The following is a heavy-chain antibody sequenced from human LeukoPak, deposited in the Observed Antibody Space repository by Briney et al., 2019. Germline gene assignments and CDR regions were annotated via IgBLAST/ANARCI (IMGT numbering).Heavy chain of an antibody. J-gene: IGHJ5*02. D-gene: IGHD3-9*01. Sequence: PSETLSLTCTVSGGSISSGSYYWSWIRQPAGKGLEWIGRIYTSGSTNYNPSLKSRVTISVDTSKNQFSLKLSSVTAADTAVYYCARLTGYYTPFDPCGQGNLVNVSS. CDR3: ARLTGYYTPFDP. CDR1: GGSISSGSYY. V-gene: IGHV4-61*02. CDR2: IYTSGST.